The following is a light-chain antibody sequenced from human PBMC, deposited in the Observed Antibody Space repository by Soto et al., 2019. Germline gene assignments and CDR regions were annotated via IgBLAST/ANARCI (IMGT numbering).Light chain of an antibody. CDR2: AAS. CDR3: QQSYSTPPGT. J-gene: IGKJ1*01. Sequence: DIQMTQSPSSLSASVGDRVTITCRASQSISSYLNWYQQKPGKAPKLLIYAASSLQSGVPSRFSGSGSGTDFTLTISSLQPEDFASYYGQQSYSTPPGTFRQVTKVDIK. CDR1: QSISSY. V-gene: IGKV1-39*01.